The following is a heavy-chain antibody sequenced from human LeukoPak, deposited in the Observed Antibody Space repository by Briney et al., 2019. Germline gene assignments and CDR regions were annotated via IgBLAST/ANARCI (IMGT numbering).Heavy chain of an antibody. CDR2: IYTDGST. CDR1: GGSISSYY. CDR3: ARDRPGVSFGDY. J-gene: IGHJ4*02. D-gene: IGHD3-10*01. Sequence: SETLSLTCTVSGGSISSYYWSWLRQPAGEGLEWIGRIYTDGSTNYNPSLKSRVTMSVDTSKNQFSLKLSSVTAADTAVYYCARDRPGVSFGDYWGQGTLVTVSS. V-gene: IGHV4-4*07.